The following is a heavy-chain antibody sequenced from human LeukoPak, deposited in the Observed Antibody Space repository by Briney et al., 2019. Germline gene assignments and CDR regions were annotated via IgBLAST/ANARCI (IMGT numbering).Heavy chain of an antibody. J-gene: IGHJ4*02. D-gene: IGHD3-22*01. V-gene: IGHV4-61*01. CDR1: GGSVSSRTYY. CDR2: IYSSGST. Sequence: SGTLSLTCTVSGGSVSSRTYYWSWIRQPPGKGLEWIGYIYSSGSTNYNPSLKSRVTISVDTSKNQFSLKLTSVTAADTAVYYCARAPYYYDNSGYFRFDYWGQGTLVTVSS. CDR3: ARAPYYYDNSGYFRFDY.